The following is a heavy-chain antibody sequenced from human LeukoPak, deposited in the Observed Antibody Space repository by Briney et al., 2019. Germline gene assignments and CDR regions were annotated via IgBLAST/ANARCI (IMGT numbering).Heavy chain of an antibody. J-gene: IGHJ5*02. V-gene: IGHV1-2*02. Sequence: GASVKVSCKASGYTFTGYYMHWVRQAPGQGLEWMGWINPNSGGTNYAQKFQGRVTMTRDTSISTAYMELSRLRSDDTAVYYCARSDIVVVPAAMRGWFDPWGQGTLVTVSS. CDR3: ARSDIVVVPAAMRGWFDP. CDR2: INPNSGGT. CDR1: GYTFTGYY. D-gene: IGHD2-2*01.